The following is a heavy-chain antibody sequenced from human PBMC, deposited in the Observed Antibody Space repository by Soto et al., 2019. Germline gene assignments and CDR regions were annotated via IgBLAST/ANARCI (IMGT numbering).Heavy chain of an antibody. CDR3: ARASATIATAAIFDC. CDR1: GGSISTSNW. J-gene: IGHJ4*02. V-gene: IGHV4-4*02. Sequence: QVQLQESGPGLVKPSGTLSLTCAVSGGSISTSNWWSWVRQPPGKGLEWIGEAHRTGSTKYNPSLESRLTISIDKSKNHFSLNLTSVTAADTALYYCARASATIATAAIFDCWGQGTLVTVSS. CDR2: AHRTGST. D-gene: IGHD6-13*01.